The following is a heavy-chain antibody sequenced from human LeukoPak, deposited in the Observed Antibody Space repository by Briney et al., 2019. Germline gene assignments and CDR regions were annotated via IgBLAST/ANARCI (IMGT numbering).Heavy chain of an antibody. D-gene: IGHD3-22*01. CDR1: GYTFTGYY. V-gene: IGHV1-2*02. J-gene: IGHJ3*02. CDR3: ARDQDSSGYFYVADAFDI. Sequence: ASVKVSCKASGYTFTGYYMHWVRQAPGQGLEWMGWINPDSGGTNNAQKFQGRVTMTRDTSISTAYMELSRLTSDDTAVYYCARDQDSSGYFYVADAFDIWGQGTMVTVSS. CDR2: INPDSGGT.